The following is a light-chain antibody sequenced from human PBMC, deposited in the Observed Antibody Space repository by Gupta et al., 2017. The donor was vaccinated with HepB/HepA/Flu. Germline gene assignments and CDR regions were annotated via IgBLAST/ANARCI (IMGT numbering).Light chain of an antibody. CDR1: QSVSDSY. CDR3: QQYTYSPC. CDR2: GVS. Sequence: EIVLTQSPGTLSLSSGERATLSCRASQSVSDSYLAWYQHKPGQAPRLLIYGVSSRVTGVPDRFSGSGSGTDFTLTISRLEPEESALYCCQQYTYSPCFGQGTKLEIK. V-gene: IGKV3-20*01. J-gene: IGKJ2*03.